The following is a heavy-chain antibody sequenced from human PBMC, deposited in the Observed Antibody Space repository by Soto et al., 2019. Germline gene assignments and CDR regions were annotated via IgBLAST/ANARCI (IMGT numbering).Heavy chain of an antibody. V-gene: IGHV1-3*01. CDR3: ARSSTAFFYFDS. CDR1: GYTFTSYA. J-gene: IGHJ4*02. Sequence: ASVKVSCKASGYTFTSYAMHWVRQAPGQRLEWMGWINAGNGNTKYSQKFQGRVTITRDTSKNHFSLTLTSVTAADTAVYYCARSSTAFFYFDSWGLGTLVTVSS. CDR2: INAGNGNT. D-gene: IGHD2-2*01.